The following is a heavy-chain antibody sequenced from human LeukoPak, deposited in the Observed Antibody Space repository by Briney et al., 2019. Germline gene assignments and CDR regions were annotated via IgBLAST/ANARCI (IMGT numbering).Heavy chain of an antibody. D-gene: IGHD5-12*01. Sequence: GGPLRLSCAASGFTFSNYAMSWVRQAPGKGLEWVSGISALGGSTYYADSVKGRFTISRDSSKSTLYVQMNSLRAEDTAVYYCAKDRGSSDYGISVRGRNCFDPWGQGTLVTVSS. V-gene: IGHV3-23*01. J-gene: IGHJ5*02. CDR2: ISALGGST. CDR3: AKDRGSSDYGISVRGRNCFDP. CDR1: GFTFSNYA.